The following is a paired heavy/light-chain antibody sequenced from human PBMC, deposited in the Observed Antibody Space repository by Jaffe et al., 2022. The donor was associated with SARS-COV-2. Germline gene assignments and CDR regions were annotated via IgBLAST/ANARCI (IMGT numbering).Heavy chain of an antibody. J-gene: IGHJ6*03. CDR1: GGTFNSYT. CDR2: IIPMFGSP. CDR3: AGRIGDFEVVSLSLEYYYMGV. D-gene: IGHD1-1*01. V-gene: IGHV1-69*01. Sequence: QVQLLQSGAEVKKPGSSVTLSCKASGGTFNSYTINWVRQAPGQGLEWMGGIIPMFGSPKYAPKVQGRVTITADESTSISYLKLTSLRSEDTAVYYCAGRIGDFEVVSLSLEYYYMGVWGKGTTVTVSS.
Light chain of an antibody. Sequence: DIVMTQTPLSLPVTPGEPASISCRSSQSLLDSDDGNTYLDWYLQRPGQSPQLLIYSLSSRASGVPDRFSGSGSGTDFTLHIRRVEAEDVGIYYCMQRTEFPWTFGQGTKVEIK. CDR1: QSLLDSDDGNTY. J-gene: IGKJ1*01. CDR3: MQRTEFPWT. CDR2: SLS. V-gene: IGKV2-40*01.